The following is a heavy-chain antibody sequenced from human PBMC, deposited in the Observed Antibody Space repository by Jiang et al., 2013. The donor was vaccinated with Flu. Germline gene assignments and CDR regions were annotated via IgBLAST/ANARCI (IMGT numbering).Heavy chain of an antibody. D-gene: IGHD3-22*01. CDR3: ARDTYYYDGGASWNDVFDI. V-gene: IGHV4-59*01. CDR2: VYYSGST. Sequence: VQLVESGPGLVRPSETLSLTCTVSGASISTYYWSWIRQPPGKRLEWIGHVYYSGSTNYNSSLESRVTISVDTSENQFSLKLRSVTAADTAVYYCARDTYYYDGGASWNDVFDIWGQGTMVTVSS. CDR1: GASISTYY. J-gene: IGHJ3*02.